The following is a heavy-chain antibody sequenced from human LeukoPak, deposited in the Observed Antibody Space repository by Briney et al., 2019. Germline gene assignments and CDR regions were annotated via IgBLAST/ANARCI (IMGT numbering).Heavy chain of an antibody. Sequence: GASVKVSCMASGYTFTGYYMHWVRQAPGQGLEWMGWINPNSGGTNYAQKFQGRVTMTRDTSISTAYMELSRLRSDDTAVYYCARGHSSWSNYYGSGSFGFWGQGTLVTVSS. D-gene: IGHD3-10*01. CDR1: GYTFTGYY. CDR2: INPNSGGT. V-gene: IGHV1-2*02. J-gene: IGHJ4*02. CDR3: ARGHSSWSNYYGSGSFGF.